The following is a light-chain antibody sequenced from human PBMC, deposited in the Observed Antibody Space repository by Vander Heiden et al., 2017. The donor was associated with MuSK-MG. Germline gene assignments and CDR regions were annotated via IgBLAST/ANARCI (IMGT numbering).Light chain of an antibody. CDR3: QQYGNSFA. Sequence: EIVLTQSPGTLSLSPGERATRSCRASKSGTRSSLAWYQQKPGQAPRFLIYCASSRATGIPDRFSGSGSGTDFTLTISRLEPEYFAVYYCQQYGNSFAFGHGTKVDIK. V-gene: IGKV3-20*01. CDR1: KSGTRSS. J-gene: IGKJ3*01. CDR2: CAS.